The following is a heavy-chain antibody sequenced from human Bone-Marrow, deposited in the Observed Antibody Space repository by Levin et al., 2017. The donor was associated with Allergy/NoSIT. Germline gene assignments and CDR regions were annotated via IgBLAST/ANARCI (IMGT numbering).Heavy chain of an antibody. V-gene: IGHV3-23*01. CDR3: AKDLAAGTKSAGVGYFYYYYGMDV. CDR1: GFTFSSYA. D-gene: IGHD6-13*01. Sequence: GGSLRLSCAASGFTFSSYAMSWVRQAPGKGLEWVSAISGSGGSTYYADSVKGRFTISRDNSKNTLYLQMNSLRAEDTAVYYCAKDLAAGTKSAGVGYFYYYYGMDVWGQGTTVTVSS. J-gene: IGHJ6*02. CDR2: ISGSGGST.